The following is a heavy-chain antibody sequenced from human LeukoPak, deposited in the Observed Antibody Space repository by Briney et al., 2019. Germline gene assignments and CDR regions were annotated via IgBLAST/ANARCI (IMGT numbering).Heavy chain of an antibody. CDR1: GFIFSDHW. V-gene: IGHV3-7*03. D-gene: IGHD6-13*01. J-gene: IGHJ5*02. CDR2: IKKDGSEK. Sequence: GGSLRFSCAASGFIFSDHWMSWVRQAPGKGLEWVANIKKDGSEKYYVDSVKGRFTMSRDNAKNSLYLQMNSLRAEDTAVYYCARDGPGIAQESWGQGTLVTVSS. CDR3: ARDGPGIAQES.